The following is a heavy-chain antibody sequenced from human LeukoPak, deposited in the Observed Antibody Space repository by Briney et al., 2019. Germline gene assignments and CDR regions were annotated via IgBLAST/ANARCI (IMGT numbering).Heavy chain of an antibody. CDR3: ANWPNRRLMITFGGVIAN. V-gene: IGHV3-23*01. Sequence: PGGSLRLSCAASGFTFSSYAMSWVRQAPGKGLEWVSAISGSGGSTYYADSVKGRFTISRDNSKNTLYLQMNSLRAEDTAVYYCANWPNRRLMITFGGVIANWGQGTLVTVSS. D-gene: IGHD3-16*02. J-gene: IGHJ4*02. CDR1: GFTFSSYA. CDR2: ISGSGGST.